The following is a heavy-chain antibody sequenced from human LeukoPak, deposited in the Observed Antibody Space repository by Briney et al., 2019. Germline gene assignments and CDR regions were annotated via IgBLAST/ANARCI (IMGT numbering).Heavy chain of an antibody. CDR2: IYNTGST. CDR1: GGSISSYY. D-gene: IGHD3-3*01. CDR3: ARAGSGYSFDY. V-gene: IGHV4-59*01. J-gene: IGHJ4*02. Sequence: PSETLSLTXTVPGGSISSYYWSWIRQPPEKELEWIGYIYNTGSTNYNPSLKSRVTISVDTSKNQFSLKLSSVTAADTAVYYCARAGSGYSFDYWGQGTLVTVSS.